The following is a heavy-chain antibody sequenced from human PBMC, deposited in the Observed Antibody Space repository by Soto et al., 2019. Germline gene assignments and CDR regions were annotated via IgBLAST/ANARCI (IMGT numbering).Heavy chain of an antibody. Sequence: QAQLQESGPGPVKPSETLSLTCTVSGGSVSGGTHYWSWIRQPPAKGLEWIGYIYNSGSTNYNPSLKRRVTISVDTSKNQSSLKLSSVTAADTAVYYCARGYRTSWYWFDLWGRGTLVTVSS. CDR3: ARGYRTSWYWFDL. V-gene: IGHV4-61*01. CDR2: IYNSGST. J-gene: IGHJ2*01. CDR1: GGSVSGGTHY. D-gene: IGHD6-13*01.